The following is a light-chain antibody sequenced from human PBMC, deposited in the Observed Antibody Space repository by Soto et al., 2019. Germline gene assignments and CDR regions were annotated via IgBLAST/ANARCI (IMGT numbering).Light chain of an antibody. CDR1: QSISYY. Sequence: DIQMTQSPSSLPASVGDRVTITCRASQSISYYLNWYQQKPGKAPELLIYAASSLQSGVPSRFSGSGSGTYFTLTISSLQPEDFATYYCQQSYTTLITFGQGTRLDIK. CDR2: AAS. CDR3: QQSYTTLIT. V-gene: IGKV1-39*01. J-gene: IGKJ5*01.